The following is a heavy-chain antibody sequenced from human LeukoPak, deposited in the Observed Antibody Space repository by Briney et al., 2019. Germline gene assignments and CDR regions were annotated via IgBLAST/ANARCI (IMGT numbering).Heavy chain of an antibody. J-gene: IGHJ4*02. D-gene: IGHD6-13*01. V-gene: IGHV3-30*04. Sequence: GGSLRLSCAASGFTFSSYAMHWVRQAPGKGLEWVAVISCDGSNKYYADSVKGRFTISRDNSKNTLYLQMNSLRAEDTAVYYCARSNSSSWHPFDYWGQGTLVTVSS. CDR1: GFTFSSYA. CDR3: ARSNSSSWHPFDY. CDR2: ISCDGSNK.